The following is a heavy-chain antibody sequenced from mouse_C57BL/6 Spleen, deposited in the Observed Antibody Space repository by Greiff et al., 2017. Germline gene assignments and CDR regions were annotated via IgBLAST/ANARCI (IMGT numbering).Heavy chain of an antibody. D-gene: IGHD2-5*01. Sequence: QVQLQQPGAELVMPGASVKLSCKASGYTFTSYWMHWVKQRPGQGLEWIGEIDPSDSYPNYNQKFKGKSTLTVDKSSSTAYMQLSSLTSEDSAVYYCARSDSNYPLFAYWGQGTPVTVSA. CDR1: GYTFTSYW. CDR3: ARSDSNYPLFAY. V-gene: IGHV1-69*01. CDR2: IDPSDSYP. J-gene: IGHJ3*01.